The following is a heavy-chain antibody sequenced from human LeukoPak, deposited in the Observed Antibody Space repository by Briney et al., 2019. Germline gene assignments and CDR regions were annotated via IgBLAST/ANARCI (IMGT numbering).Heavy chain of an antibody. J-gene: IGHJ6*02. V-gene: IGHV3-33*01. D-gene: IGHD4-11*01. CDR2: IWYDGSNK. Sequence: GGSLRLSCAASGFTFSSYGMHWVRQAPGKGLEWVAVIWYDGSNKYYADSVKGRFTISRDNSKNTLYLQMNSLRAEDTAVYYCATTSPQTDDYRSKGAMAVWGQGITVTVSS. CDR3: ATTSPQTDDYRSKGAMAV. CDR1: GFTFSSYG.